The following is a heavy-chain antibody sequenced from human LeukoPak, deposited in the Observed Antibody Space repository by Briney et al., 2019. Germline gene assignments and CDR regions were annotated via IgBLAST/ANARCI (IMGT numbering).Heavy chain of an antibody. J-gene: IGHJ2*01. CDR2: IYPGDSDT. V-gene: IGHV5-51*01. D-gene: IGHD6-19*01. CDR3: ARRDSSGWDRLDWYFDL. Sequence: GESLKISCKGSGYSFTSYWIGWVRQMPGKGLEWMGIIYPGDSDTRYSPSFQGQVTISADKSISTAYLQWSSLKASDTAMYYCARRDSSGWDRLDWYFDLWGRGTLVTVSS. CDR1: GYSFTSYW.